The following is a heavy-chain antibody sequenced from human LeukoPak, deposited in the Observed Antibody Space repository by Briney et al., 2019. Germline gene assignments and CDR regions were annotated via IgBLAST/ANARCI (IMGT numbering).Heavy chain of an antibody. V-gene: IGHV1-2*06. J-gene: IGHJ4*02. D-gene: IGHD2-2*01. CDR3: ARVGGVVPAAQTDY. CDR2: INPNSGGT. CDR1: GYTFTGYY. Sequence: ASVKVSCKASGYTFTGYYIHWVRQAPGQGLEWMGRINPNSGGTNYAQKFQGRVTMTSNTSISTAYMELSRLRSDDTAVYYCARVGGVVPAAQTDYWGQGTLVTVSS.